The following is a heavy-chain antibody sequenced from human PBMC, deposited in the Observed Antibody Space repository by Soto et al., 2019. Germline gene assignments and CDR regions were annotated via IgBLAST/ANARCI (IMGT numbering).Heavy chain of an antibody. V-gene: IGHV3-48*03. J-gene: IGHJ5*02. CDR1: GFTFSSYE. D-gene: IGHD3-22*01. CDR2: ISSSGSTM. Sequence: GGSLRLSCAASGFTFSSYEMNWVRQAPGEGLEWLSYISSSGSTMFYADSVKGRFTISRDNAKNSLYLQMNSLRAEDTAVYYCARDPSPSQSSGHYFLPNWFDPWGQGTLVTVSS. CDR3: ARDPSPSQSSGHYFLPNWFDP.